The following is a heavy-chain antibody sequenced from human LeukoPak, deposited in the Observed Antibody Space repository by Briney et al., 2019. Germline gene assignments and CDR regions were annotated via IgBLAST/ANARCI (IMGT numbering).Heavy chain of an antibody. D-gene: IGHD4-17*01. Sequence: ASVKVSCKASGYTFTGYYMHWVRQAPGQGLEWMGWINPNSGGTNYAQKFQGRVTMTRDTSISTAYMELSRLRSDDTAVYYCATEPAPQDSGDFTWAQEPLVPFPS. CDR3: ATEPAPQDSGDFT. V-gene: IGHV1-2*02. CDR1: GYTFTGYY. J-gene: IGHJ5*02. CDR2: INPNSGGT.